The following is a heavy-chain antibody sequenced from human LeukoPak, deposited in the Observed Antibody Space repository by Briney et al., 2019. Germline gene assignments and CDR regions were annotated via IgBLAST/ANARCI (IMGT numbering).Heavy chain of an antibody. Sequence: GGSLRLACAASGFTFSGSWMSWVRQAPGKGLEWVAIINQNGNEKYYVDSAKGRFTISRDNAKNSLYFQMNSLRAEDTAVYFCVLGYSYGYLFDYWGRGTLVTVSS. V-gene: IGHV3-7*01. CDR3: VLGYSYGYLFDY. CDR1: GFTFSGSW. D-gene: IGHD5-18*01. CDR2: INQNGNEK. J-gene: IGHJ4*02.